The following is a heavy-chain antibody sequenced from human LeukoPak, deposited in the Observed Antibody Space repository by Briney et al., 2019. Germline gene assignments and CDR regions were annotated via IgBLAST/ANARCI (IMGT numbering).Heavy chain of an antibody. CDR3: ARGGTHIKTIFGVGWYFDL. Sequence: SETLSLICAVYGGSFSGYYWSWIRQPPGKGLEWIGEINHSGSTNYNPSLKSRVTISVDTSKNQFSLKLSSVTAADTAVYYCARGGTHIKTIFGVGWYFDLWGRGTLVTVSS. V-gene: IGHV4-34*01. J-gene: IGHJ2*01. CDR2: INHSGST. CDR1: GGSFSGYY. D-gene: IGHD3-3*01.